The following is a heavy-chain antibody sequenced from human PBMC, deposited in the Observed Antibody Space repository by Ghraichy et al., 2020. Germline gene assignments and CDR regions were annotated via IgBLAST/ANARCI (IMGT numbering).Heavy chain of an antibody. Sequence: GGSLRLSCTASGFPLSNYAMTWVRQAPGKGLEWASTISAGGGTTYYADSVKGRFIVSRDNSHNTLHLQMNSLRDDDAAVYYCAKSWGYCSGGSCPPYNWFDPWGQGTLVTVSS. J-gene: IGHJ5*02. D-gene: IGHD2-15*01. CDR1: GFPLSNYA. CDR2: ISAGGGTT. CDR3: AKSWGYCSGGSCPPYNWFDP. V-gene: IGHV3-23*01.